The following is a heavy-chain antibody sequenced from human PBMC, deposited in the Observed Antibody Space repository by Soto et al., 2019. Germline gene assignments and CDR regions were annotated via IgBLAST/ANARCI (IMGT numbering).Heavy chain of an antibody. V-gene: IGHV3-7*01. CDR2: IKEDGGEK. Sequence: GGSLRLSSAACGFTFRSYWMTWVRQAPGKGLEWVATIKEDGGEKYYVDSLKGRFTISRDNAKNSLYLQMNSLRVEDTAVYYCARGTAAPCTDYWGQGTLLTVSS. D-gene: IGHD6-13*01. CDR1: GFTFRSYW. CDR3: ARGTAAPCTDY. J-gene: IGHJ4*02.